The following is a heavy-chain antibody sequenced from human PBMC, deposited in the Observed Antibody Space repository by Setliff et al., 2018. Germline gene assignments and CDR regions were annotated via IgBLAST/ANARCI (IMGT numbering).Heavy chain of an antibody. D-gene: IGHD2-21*01. J-gene: IGHJ2*01. V-gene: IGHV4-34*01. CDR3: ARAQVVFAISAPVWYFEL. Sequence: SETLSLTCVVYGGSFSGYQWSWIRQSPGKGLEWIGEINHSGSTNYNPSLKSRVSMSVEKSKNQFSLKLTSVTAADTAVYYCARAQVVFAISAPVWYFELWSRGTQVTV. CDR1: GGSFSGYQ. CDR2: INHSGST.